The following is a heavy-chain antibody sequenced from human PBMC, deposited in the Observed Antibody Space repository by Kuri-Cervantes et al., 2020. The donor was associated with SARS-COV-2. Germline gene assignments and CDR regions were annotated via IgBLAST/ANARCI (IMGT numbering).Heavy chain of an antibody. J-gene: IGHJ5*02. CDR2: IHTSGST. Sequence: SETLSLTCTVSFGSVSSGHYYWNWIRQPAGKGLEWIGYIHTSGSTKYNPSLRSRVTISVDTSKNQLSLKLSLVTAADTAVYYCARRVSPLAASNWFDPWGQGTLVTVSS. V-gene: IGHV4-61*09. CDR1: FGSVSSGHYY. D-gene: IGHD5/OR15-5a*01. CDR3: ARRVSPLAASNWFDP.